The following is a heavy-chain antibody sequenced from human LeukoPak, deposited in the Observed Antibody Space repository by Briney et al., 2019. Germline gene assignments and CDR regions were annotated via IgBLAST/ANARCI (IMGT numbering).Heavy chain of an antibody. Sequence: ASVKVSCKASGYTFTSYYMHWVRQAPGQGLEWMGIINPSGGSTSYAQKLQGRVTMTTDTSTSTAYMELRSLRSDDTAVYYCAREGPTMTLSYWGQGTLVTVSS. D-gene: IGHD3-22*01. CDR3: AREGPTMTLSY. J-gene: IGHJ4*02. CDR1: GYTFTSYY. V-gene: IGHV1-46*01. CDR2: INPSGGST.